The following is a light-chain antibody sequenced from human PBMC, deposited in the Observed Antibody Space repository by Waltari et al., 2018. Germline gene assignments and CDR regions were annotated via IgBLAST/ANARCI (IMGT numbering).Light chain of an antibody. CDR1: SNDVGVSKS. CDR2: DVS. V-gene: IGLV2-14*03. Sequence: SALTQPASGSGSPGQWIPIPCPGTSNDVGVSKSVSWYQHLPGKTPKLIIYDVSRWPSGVSNRFSGSNSGNTASLTISGLQDEDEADYYCSSYTNTNTIVFGGGTKVTVL. J-gene: IGLJ2*01. CDR3: SSYTNTNTIV.